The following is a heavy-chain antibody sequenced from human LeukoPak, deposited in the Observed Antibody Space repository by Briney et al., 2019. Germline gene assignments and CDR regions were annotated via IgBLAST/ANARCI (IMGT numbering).Heavy chain of an antibody. CDR1: GGSISSNNW. V-gene: IGHV4-4*02. D-gene: IGHD6-19*01. CDR2: IYHSGST. CDR3: AKTIDSSGWYSYYYYGMDV. Sequence: SGSLSLTCAVSGGSISSNNWWSWVRQPPGMGLEWIGEIYHSGSTYYNPSLKSRVTISVDTSKNQFSLKLSSVTAADTAVYYCAKTIDSSGWYSYYYYGMDVWGQGTTVTVSS. J-gene: IGHJ6*02.